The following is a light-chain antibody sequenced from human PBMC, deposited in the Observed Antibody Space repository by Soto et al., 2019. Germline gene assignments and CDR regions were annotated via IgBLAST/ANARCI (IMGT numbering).Light chain of an antibody. V-gene: IGKV3-11*01. J-gene: IGKJ4*01. CDR3: QQCSNLLT. CDR2: DAS. CDR1: QSVSSY. Sequence: EIVLTQSPATLSLSPGERATLSCRASQSVSSYLAWYQQKPGQAPRLLIYDASNRATGIPARFSGSGAGTDFTRTIIRLEPEDVAVYHCQQCSNLLTFGGRTKVEIK.